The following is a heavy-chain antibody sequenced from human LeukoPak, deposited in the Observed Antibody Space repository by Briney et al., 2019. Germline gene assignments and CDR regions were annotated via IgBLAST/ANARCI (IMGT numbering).Heavy chain of an antibody. CDR2: IIPILGIA. CDR3: ARSEEMATIDY. D-gene: IGHD5-24*01. V-gene: IGHV1-69*02. Sequence: ASVKVSCKASGGTFSSYTISWVRQAPGQGLEWMGRIIPILGIANYAQKFKGRVTITADKATSTDYMELSSLRSEATAVYYCARSEEMATIDYWGQGTLVTVSS. CDR1: GGTFSSYT. J-gene: IGHJ4*02.